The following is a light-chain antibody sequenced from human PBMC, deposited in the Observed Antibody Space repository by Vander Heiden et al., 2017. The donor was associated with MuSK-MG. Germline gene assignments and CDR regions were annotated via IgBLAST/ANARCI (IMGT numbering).Light chain of an antibody. V-gene: IGLV1-44*01. CDR3: SAWGDSMNGYVV. CDR2: SDD. Sequence: QSVLTPPPLASGTPGQSVPLSCSGRSSNIGSTTVNWYQQLPGTTPKLLIYSDDRRPSGVPDRFSCANSGTSTSPAISRLEAEDEAEDYCSAWGDSMNGYVVFGGGTKLTVL. J-gene: IGLJ2*01. CDR1: SSNIGSTT.